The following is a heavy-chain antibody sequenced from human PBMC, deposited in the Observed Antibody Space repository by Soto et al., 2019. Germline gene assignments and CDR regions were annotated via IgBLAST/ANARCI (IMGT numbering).Heavy chain of an antibody. Sequence: PGGSLRLSCAASGFTFSDHYMDWVRQAPGKGLEWVGRTRNKANSYTTEYAASVKGRFTISRDDSKNSLYLQMNSLKTEDTAVYYCDRRSPYYGMDVWGQGTTVTVSS. V-gene: IGHV3-72*01. J-gene: IGHJ6*02. CDR1: GFTFSDHY. CDR3: DRRSPYYGMDV. CDR2: TRNKANSYTT.